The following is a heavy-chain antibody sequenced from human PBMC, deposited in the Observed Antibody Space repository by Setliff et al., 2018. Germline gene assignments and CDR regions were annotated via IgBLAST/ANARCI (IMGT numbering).Heavy chain of an antibody. V-gene: IGHV4-61*02. CDR1: GGSISSGSYY. CDR3: ARDPLTTNRRRAFDI. Sequence: PSETLSLTCTVSGGSISSGSYYWSWIRQPAGKGLEWIGRIYTSGSTNYKPSLKSRVTISVDTSKNQFSLKLSSVTAADTAVYYCARDPLTTNRRRAFDIWGQGTMVTVSS. J-gene: IGHJ3*02. CDR2: IYTSGST. D-gene: IGHD4-17*01.